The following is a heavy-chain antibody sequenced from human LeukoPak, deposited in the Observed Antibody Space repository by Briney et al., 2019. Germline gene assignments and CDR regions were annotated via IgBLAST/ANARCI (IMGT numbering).Heavy chain of an antibody. Sequence: QSGGSLRLSCAASGFTFSSYEMNWVRQAPGKGLEWVSYISSSGSTIYYADSVKGRFTISRDNAKNSLYLQMNSLRAEDTAVYYCARGNYCSGGSCYQTASSDYWGQGALVTVSS. J-gene: IGHJ4*02. D-gene: IGHD2-15*01. V-gene: IGHV3-48*03. CDR3: ARGNYCSGGSCYQTASSDY. CDR2: ISSSGSTI. CDR1: GFTFSSYE.